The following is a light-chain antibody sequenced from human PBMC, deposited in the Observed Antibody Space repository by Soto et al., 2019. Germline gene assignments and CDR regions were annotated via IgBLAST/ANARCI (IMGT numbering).Light chain of an antibody. J-gene: IGLJ1*01. CDR3: CSYAGRYTFV. V-gene: IGLV2-11*01. CDR1: SSDIGGYNS. CDR2: DVN. Sequence: QSALTQPRSLSGSPGQSVTISCTGTSSDIGGYNSVSWYQQHPGKAPKLIIYDVNERPSAVPDRFSGSKSGNTASLTISGLQADDEADYFCCSYAGRYTFVFGAGTKVTVL.